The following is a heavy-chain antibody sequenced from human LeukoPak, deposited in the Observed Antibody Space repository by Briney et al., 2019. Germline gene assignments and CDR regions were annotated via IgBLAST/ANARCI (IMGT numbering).Heavy chain of an antibody. CDR2: IYPRDGST. CDR1: GYSFTSNY. J-gene: IGHJ4*02. Sequence: ASVKVSCKASGYSFTSNYIHWVRQAPGQGLEWMGMIYPRDGSTSYAQKFQGRVTVTRDTSTSTVHMELSGLRSEDTAVYYCARDQEGFDYWGQGTLVTVSS. CDR3: ARDQEGFDY. V-gene: IGHV1-46*01.